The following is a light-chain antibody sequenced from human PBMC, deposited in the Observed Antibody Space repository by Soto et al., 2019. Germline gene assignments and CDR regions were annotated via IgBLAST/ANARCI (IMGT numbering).Light chain of an antibody. CDR2: AAS. CDR1: QSVSSY. Sequence: EIVLTQSPATLSLSPGERATLSFRASQSVSSYLAWYQQKHAQAHRLLIYAASNGATGIPAMFSGNGSGTDFTLTISSLEPEDFAVYYWQQRSNWPSFGPGTKVDIK. J-gene: IGKJ3*01. CDR3: QQRSNWPS. V-gene: IGKV3-11*01.